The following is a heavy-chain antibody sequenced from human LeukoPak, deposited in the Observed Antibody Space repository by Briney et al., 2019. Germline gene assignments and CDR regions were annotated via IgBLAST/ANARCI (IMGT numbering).Heavy chain of an antibody. J-gene: IGHJ4*02. D-gene: IGHD1-26*01. Sequence: SETLSLTCTVSGSMYNYYWSWIRQPPGKGLEWIGYIHYNGITNYNPSLKGRVTMSLDTSKNQVSLKLNSVTAADTAVYYCARHISSGGTYAHFDYWGQGTLVTVSS. V-gene: IGHV4-59*08. CDR1: GSMYNYY. CDR3: ARHISSGGTYAHFDY. CDR2: IHYNGIT.